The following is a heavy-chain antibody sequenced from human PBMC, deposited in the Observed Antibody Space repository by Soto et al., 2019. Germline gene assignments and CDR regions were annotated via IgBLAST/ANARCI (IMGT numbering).Heavy chain of an antibody. D-gene: IGHD3-3*01. Sequence: SVKVSCKASGGTFSSFAINWVRQAPGQGLEWIGGIIPKFSTANYAQNFEGRVTITADEPTTTVYMELSSLTSEDTAVYYCARRATYDFDFWSGYYDFDYWGQGTRVTVSS. CDR3: ARRATYDFDFWSGYYDFDY. J-gene: IGHJ4*02. CDR1: GGTFSSFA. V-gene: IGHV1-69*13. CDR2: IIPKFSTA.